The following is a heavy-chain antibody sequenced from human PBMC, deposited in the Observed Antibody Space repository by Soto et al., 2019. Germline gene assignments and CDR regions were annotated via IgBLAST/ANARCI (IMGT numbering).Heavy chain of an antibody. CDR3: ARDVSSSWSPSDY. J-gene: IGHJ4*02. CDR1: VCTYSGYP. D-gene: IGHD6-13*01. CDR2: IIPIFGTA. V-gene: IGHV1-69*05. Sequence: VNLDCKASVCTYSGYPVSRLLQTPGQGLEWMGGIIPIFGTANYAQKLQGRVTMTTDTSTSTAYMELRSLRSDDTAVYYCARDVSSSWSPSDYWGQGTLVTVSS.